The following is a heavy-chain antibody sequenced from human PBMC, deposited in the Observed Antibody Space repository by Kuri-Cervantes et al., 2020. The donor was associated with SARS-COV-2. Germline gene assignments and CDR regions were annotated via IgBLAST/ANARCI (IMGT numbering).Heavy chain of an antibody. J-gene: IGHJ4*02. Sequence: AGSLTLSCTVSGGSISSSCYYWGWIRQPPGKGLEWIGSIYYSGSTYYNPPLKSRVTISVDTSKNQFSLKLSSVTAADTAVYYCARTYYYGSGSDYWGQGTLVTVSS. D-gene: IGHD3-22*01. CDR1: GGSISSSCYY. CDR2: IYYSGST. V-gene: IGHV4-39*01. CDR3: ARTYYYGSGSDY.